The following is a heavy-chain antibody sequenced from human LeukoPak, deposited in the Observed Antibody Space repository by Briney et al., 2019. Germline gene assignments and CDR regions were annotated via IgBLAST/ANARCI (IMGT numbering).Heavy chain of an antibody. CDR1: GFAFSDSS. CDR3: AKGPIVGATFYDY. J-gene: IGHJ4*02. V-gene: IGHV3-30*04. CDR2: IFHDSRNE. D-gene: IGHD1-26*01. Sequence: PGTSLRLSCAASGFAFSDSSMHWIRQAPGKGLEWVAAIFHDSRNEFYGDSVKGRFTISKDNSKNTLYLQMNSLRAEDTAVYYCAKGPIVGATFYDYWGQGTLVTVSS.